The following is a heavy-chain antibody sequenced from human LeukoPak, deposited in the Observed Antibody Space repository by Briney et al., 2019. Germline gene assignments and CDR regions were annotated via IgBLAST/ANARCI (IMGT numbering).Heavy chain of an antibody. CDR3: ARHGWTFDY. V-gene: IGHV4-61*02. CDR2: TYTTGST. J-gene: IGHJ4*02. D-gene: IGHD6-19*01. Sequence: SQTLSLTCTVAGGSISSGSYYWSWIRQPAGKELEWIGRTYTTGSTNYSPSLKSRVTISADTSKNQFSLKLSSVTAADTAVYYCARHGWTFDYWGQGTLVTVSS. CDR1: GGSISSGSYY.